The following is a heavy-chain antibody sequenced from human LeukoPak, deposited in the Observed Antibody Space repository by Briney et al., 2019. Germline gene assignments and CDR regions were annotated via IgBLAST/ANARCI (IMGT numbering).Heavy chain of an antibody. CDR1: GYSFTSYW. J-gene: IGHJ4*02. CDR2: IYPGDSDA. V-gene: IGHV5-51*01. CDR3: ARQDGYYYDSSGYYYSYFDY. Sequence: GESLKISCTGSGYSFTSYWIAWVRQMPGKGLEWMGIIYPGDSDAGYSPSFQGQVTFSVDKSISTAYLQWSSLKASDTAMYYCARQDGYYYDSSGYYYSYFDYWGQGTLVTVSS. D-gene: IGHD3-22*01.